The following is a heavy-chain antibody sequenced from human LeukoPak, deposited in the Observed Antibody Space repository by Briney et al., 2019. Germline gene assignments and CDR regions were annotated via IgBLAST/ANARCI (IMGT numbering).Heavy chain of an antibody. V-gene: IGHV3-48*03. CDR2: ISSSGSTI. CDR1: GFTFSSYE. D-gene: IGHD3-22*01. J-gene: IGHJ4*02. Sequence: GGSLRLSCAASGFTFSSYEMNWVRQAPGKGLEWVSYISSSGSTIYYADSVKGRFTISRGNAKNSLYLQMNSLRAEDTAVYYCARSSGYYLYFDYWGQGALVTVSS. CDR3: ARSSGYYLYFDY.